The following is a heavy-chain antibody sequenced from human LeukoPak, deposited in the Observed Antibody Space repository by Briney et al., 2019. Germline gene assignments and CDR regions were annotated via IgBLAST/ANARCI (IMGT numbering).Heavy chain of an antibody. V-gene: IGHV1-18*01. J-gene: IGHJ4*02. D-gene: IGHD3-10*01. CDR3: ARDPHYYGSGSPYYFDY. Sequence: ASVKVSCKASGYTFTSYGISWVRQAPGQGLEWMGWISAYNGNTNYAQKLQGRVTMTTDTSTSTAYMELRSLRSDDTAVYYCARDPHYYGSGSPYYFDYWGQGTLVTVSS. CDR2: ISAYNGNT. CDR1: GYTFTSYG.